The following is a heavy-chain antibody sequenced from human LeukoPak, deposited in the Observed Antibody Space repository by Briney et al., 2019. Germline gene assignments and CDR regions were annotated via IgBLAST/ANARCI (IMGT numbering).Heavy chain of an antibody. D-gene: IGHD3-10*01. CDR1: GGSINNYY. J-gene: IGHJ4*02. CDR3: ARIGRVRGYYFDH. Sequence: PSETLSLTCSVSGGSINNYYWIWIRQPPGKGLEWIGYIYYTGSTNYNPSLKSRVTVSVDTPKNQFSLKLRSVTAADTAVYYCARIGRVRGYYFDHWGQGTLVTVSS. V-gene: IGHV4-59*01. CDR2: IYYTGST.